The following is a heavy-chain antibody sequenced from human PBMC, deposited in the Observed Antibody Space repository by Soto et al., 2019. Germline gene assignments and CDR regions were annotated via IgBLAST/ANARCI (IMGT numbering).Heavy chain of an antibody. CDR3: ARTRAYYFDY. V-gene: IGHV4-59*01. Sequence: SETLSLTYTVSGGSISSYYWSWIRQPPGKGLEWIGYIYYSGSTNYNPSLKSRVTISVDTSKNQFSLKLSSVTAADTAVYYCARTRAYYFDYWGQGTLVTVSS. CDR2: IYYSGST. CDR1: GGSISSYY. J-gene: IGHJ4*02.